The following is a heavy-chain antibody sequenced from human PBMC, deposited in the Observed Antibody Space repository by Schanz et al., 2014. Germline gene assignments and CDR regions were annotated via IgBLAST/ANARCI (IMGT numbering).Heavy chain of an antibody. CDR1: GFTFTTFA. CDR2: ISDRGDGT. CDR3: VRDAGRDGYNLAFDV. J-gene: IGHJ3*01. Sequence: EQVLESGGGFVQPWGSLRLSCATSGFTFTTFAMTWVRQAPGKGLEWVSGISDRGDGTNYGDSVRGRFFISRDSSKNTLFLHMNSLRAEDTAVYYCVRDAGRDGYNLAFDVWGQGTLVTVSS. V-gene: IGHV3-23*01. D-gene: IGHD1-1*01.